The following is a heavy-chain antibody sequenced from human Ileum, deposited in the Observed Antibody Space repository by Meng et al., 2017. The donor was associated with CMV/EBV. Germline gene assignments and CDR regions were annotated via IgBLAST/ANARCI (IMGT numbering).Heavy chain of an antibody. CDR2: INPNSGGT. V-gene: IGHV1-2*02. J-gene: IGHJ4*02. Sequence: ASGYTFTGYYRHWVRQAPGQGLEWMGWINPNSGGTNYAQKCQGRVTMTRDTSISTAYMELSRLRSDDTAVYYCASSDSSGYYPFDYWGQGTLVTVSS. CDR3: ASSDSSGYYPFDY. D-gene: IGHD3-22*01. CDR1: GYTFTGYY.